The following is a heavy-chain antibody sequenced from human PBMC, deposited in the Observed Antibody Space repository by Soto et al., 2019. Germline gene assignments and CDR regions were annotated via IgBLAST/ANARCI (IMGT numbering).Heavy chain of an antibody. CDR1: GGSISSSSYY. CDR2: IYYSGST. Sequence: SETLSLTCTVSGGSISSSSYYWGWIRQPPGKGLEWIGSIYYSGSTYYNPSLKSRVTISVDTSKNQFSLKLSSVTAADTAVYYCARQRWFGELLGYYYGMDVWGQGTTVTVSS. J-gene: IGHJ6*02. V-gene: IGHV4-39*01. D-gene: IGHD3-10*01. CDR3: ARQRWFGELLGYYYGMDV.